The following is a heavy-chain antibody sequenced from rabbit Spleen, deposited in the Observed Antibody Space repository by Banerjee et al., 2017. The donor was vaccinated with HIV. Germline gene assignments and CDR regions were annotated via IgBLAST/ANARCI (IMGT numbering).Heavy chain of an antibody. CDR2: IAGSSSGFT. D-gene: IGHD8-1*01. J-gene: IGHJ6*01. Sequence: QSLEESGGDLVKPGASLTLTCTASGFSLSSSDYMCWVRQAPGKGLEWISCIAGSSSGFTNSATWAKGRFPYSKASSTTVTLQMPTLTVAVTATYFCARDTGSSFSSYGMDLWDPGTRVTVS. CDR3: ARDTGSSFSSYGMDL. CDR1: GFSLSSSDY. V-gene: IGHV1S40*01.